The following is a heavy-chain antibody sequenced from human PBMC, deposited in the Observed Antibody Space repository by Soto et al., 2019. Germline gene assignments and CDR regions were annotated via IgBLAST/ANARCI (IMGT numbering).Heavy chain of an antibody. Sequence: QVQLVQSGAEVKKPGSSVKVSCKASGGTFSSYAISWVRQAPGHGLAWMGGISPIFGTANYAQKFQGRVTITADESTSTAYMELSSLRSEDTAVYYCARHIVVVPAAIPDYYYGMDVWGQGTTVTVSS. V-gene: IGHV1-69*01. J-gene: IGHJ6*02. CDR2: ISPIFGTA. CDR1: GGTFSSYA. D-gene: IGHD2-2*02. CDR3: ARHIVVVPAAIPDYYYGMDV.